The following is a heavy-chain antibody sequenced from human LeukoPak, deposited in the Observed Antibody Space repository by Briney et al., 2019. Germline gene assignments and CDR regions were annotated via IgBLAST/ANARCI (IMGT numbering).Heavy chain of an antibody. CDR3: ARGGLIAAAGTYYYYYYMDV. J-gene: IGHJ6*03. D-gene: IGHD6-13*01. Sequence: SETLSLTCGVYGGSFSGYYWSWIRQPPGKGLEWIGEINHSGSTNYNPSLKSRVTISVDTSKNQFSLKLSSVTAADTAVYYCARGGLIAAAGTYYYYYYMDVWGKGTTVTISS. V-gene: IGHV4-34*01. CDR2: INHSGST. CDR1: GGSFSGYY.